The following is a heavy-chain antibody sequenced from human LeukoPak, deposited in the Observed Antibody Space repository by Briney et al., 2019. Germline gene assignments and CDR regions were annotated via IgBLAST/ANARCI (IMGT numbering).Heavy chain of an antibody. D-gene: IGHD6-13*01. CDR3: ATECCSSSPGAFDI. CDR1: GGTFSSYA. V-gene: IGHV1-69*06. Sequence: GASVKVSCKASGGTFSSYAISWVRQAPGQGLEWMGGIIPIFGTANYAQKSQGRVTMTEDTSTDTAYMELSSLRSEDTAVYYCATECCSSSPGAFDIWGQGTMVTVSS. J-gene: IGHJ3*02. CDR2: IIPIFGTA.